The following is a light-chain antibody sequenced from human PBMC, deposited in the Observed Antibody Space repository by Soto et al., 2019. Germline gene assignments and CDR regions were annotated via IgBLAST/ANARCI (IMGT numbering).Light chain of an antibody. Sequence: EIVLAQSPSTLALSPVERATLSCSASQSVRSNLAWYQQKPGQAPRLLIYDASNRATGIPARFSGSGSGTDFTLTISSLEPEDFAVYYCQQRSNWPPITFGQGTRLEIK. V-gene: IGKV3-11*01. CDR3: QQRSNWPPIT. J-gene: IGKJ5*01. CDR1: QSVRSN. CDR2: DAS.